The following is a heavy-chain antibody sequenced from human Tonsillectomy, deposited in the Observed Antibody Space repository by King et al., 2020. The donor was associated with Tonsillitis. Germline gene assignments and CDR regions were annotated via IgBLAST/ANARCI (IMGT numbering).Heavy chain of an antibody. D-gene: IGHD1-26*01. Sequence: VQLVESGGGVVQPGASLRLSCAASGFTFSTYDMHWVRQAPGKGLEWVAFIRYDGSSKYYVDSVKGRLTISRDNSKNTLYLQMNSLRAEDTAVYYCAKMGALGAAYAFDIWGPGTMVSVSS. CDR1: GFTFSTYD. J-gene: IGHJ3*02. CDR2: IRYDGSSK. V-gene: IGHV3-30*02. CDR3: AKMGALGAAYAFDI.